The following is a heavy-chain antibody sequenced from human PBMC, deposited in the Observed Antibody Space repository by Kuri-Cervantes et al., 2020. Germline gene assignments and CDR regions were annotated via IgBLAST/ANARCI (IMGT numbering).Heavy chain of an antibody. D-gene: IGHD3-10*01. Sequence: SQTLSLTCAVSGYSISSGYYWGWIRQPPGKGLEWIGSIYHSGSTYYNPSLKSRVTISVDTSKNQFSLKLSSVTAADTALYYCAKTGVSSTYWYFDLWGRGTLVTVSS. V-gene: IGHV4-38-2*01. CDR2: IYHSGST. CDR1: GYSISSGYY. J-gene: IGHJ2*01. CDR3: AKTGVSSTYWYFDL.